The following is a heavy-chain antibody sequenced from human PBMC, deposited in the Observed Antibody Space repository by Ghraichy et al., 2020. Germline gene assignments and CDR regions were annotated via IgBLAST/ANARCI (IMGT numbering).Heavy chain of an antibody. J-gene: IGHJ6*02. V-gene: IGHV3-21*01. CDR3: ARLPRGLRVGMDV. CDR2: ISSSSYI. CDR1: GFTFSSYS. D-gene: IGHD5-12*01. Sequence: GGSLRLSCAASGFTFSSYSMNWVRQAPGKGLEWVSSISSSSYIYYADSVKGRFTISRDNAKNSLYLQMNSLRAEDTAVYYCARLPRGLRVGMDVWGQGTTVTVSS.